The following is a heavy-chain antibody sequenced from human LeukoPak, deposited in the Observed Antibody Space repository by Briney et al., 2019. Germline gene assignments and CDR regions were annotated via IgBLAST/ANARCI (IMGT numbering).Heavy chain of an antibody. Sequence: GGSLRLSCAASGFTFSSYGMHWVRQAPGKGLEWVSAISGSGGNTYYADSVKGRFTISRDNSKNTLYLQMNSLRAEDTAVYYCARGSPRFYYYGMDVWGQGTTVTVSS. J-gene: IGHJ6*02. CDR1: GFTFSSYG. CDR2: ISGSGGNT. CDR3: ARGSPRFYYYGMDV. V-gene: IGHV3-23*01.